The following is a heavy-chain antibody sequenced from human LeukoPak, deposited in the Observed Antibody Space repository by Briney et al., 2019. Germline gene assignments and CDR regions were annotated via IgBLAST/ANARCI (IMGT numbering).Heavy chain of an antibody. Sequence: GGSLRLSCAASGFTFSTYAMTWVRQAPGKGLEWVSYISSSGSTIYYADSVEGRFTISRDNAKNSLYLQMNSLRAEDTAVYYCARRDDAFDIWGQGTMVTVSS. V-gene: IGHV3-48*04. CDR2: ISSSGSTI. CDR3: ARRDDAFDI. CDR1: GFTFSTYA. D-gene: IGHD5-24*01. J-gene: IGHJ3*02.